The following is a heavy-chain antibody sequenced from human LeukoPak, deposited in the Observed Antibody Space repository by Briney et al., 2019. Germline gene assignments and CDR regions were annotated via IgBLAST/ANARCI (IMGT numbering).Heavy chain of an antibody. CDR3: ARAYCDSTTCYSIPFDY. D-gene: IGHD2-2*02. V-gene: IGHV4-59*11. Sequence: SETLSLTCTVSGGSISSHYWSWIRQPPGKGLEWIGYIYYSGRTNYSASVKSRFTISVDTAKNHFSLELSSVTAADTAVYYCARAYCDSTTCYSIPFDYWGQGTLVTVSS. J-gene: IGHJ4*02. CDR1: GGSISSHY. CDR2: IYYSGRT.